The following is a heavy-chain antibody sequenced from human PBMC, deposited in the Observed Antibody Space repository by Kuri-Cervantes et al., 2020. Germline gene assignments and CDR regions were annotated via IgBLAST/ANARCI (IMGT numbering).Heavy chain of an antibody. CDR3: AAGPITGYYYGSGSYPM. CDR1: GFTFTSSA. D-gene: IGHD3-10*01. J-gene: IGHJ4*02. Sequence: SVKVSCKASGFTFTSSAVQWVRQARGQRLEWIGWIVVGSGNTNYAQKFQERVTITRDMSTSTAYMELGSLRSEDTAVYYCAAGPITGYYYGSGSYPMWGQGTLVTVSS. CDR2: IVVGSGNT. V-gene: IGHV1-58*01.